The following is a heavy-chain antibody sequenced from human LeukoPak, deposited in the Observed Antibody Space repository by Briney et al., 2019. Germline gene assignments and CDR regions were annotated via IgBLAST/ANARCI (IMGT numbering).Heavy chain of an antibody. CDR3: AREYSSGWSGYYYYYMDV. D-gene: IGHD6-19*01. J-gene: IGHJ6*03. V-gene: IGHV4-38-2*02. Sequence: SETLSLTCTVSGYSISSGYYWVWIRQPPGKGLEWIGNIYRSGSTNYNPSLKSRVTISVDTSKNQFSLKLSSVTAADTAVYYCAREYSSGWSGYYYYYMDVWGKGTTVTISS. CDR1: GYSISSGYY. CDR2: IYRSGST.